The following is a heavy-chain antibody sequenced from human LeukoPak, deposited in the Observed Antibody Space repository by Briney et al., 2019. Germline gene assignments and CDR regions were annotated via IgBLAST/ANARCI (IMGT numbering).Heavy chain of an antibody. CDR2: IKSDGTDT. Sequence: GGSLRLSCAASGFTFSNYWMLWLRQAPGMGLVWVSRIKSDGTDTTYADSVKGRFTISRDNAKSTLYLQMNSLRAEDTAVYYCLYHDSGVTSPLESYWGQGILVTVSS. CDR3: LYHDSGVTSPLESY. J-gene: IGHJ4*02. V-gene: IGHV3-74*01. CDR1: GFTFSNYW. D-gene: IGHD3-22*01.